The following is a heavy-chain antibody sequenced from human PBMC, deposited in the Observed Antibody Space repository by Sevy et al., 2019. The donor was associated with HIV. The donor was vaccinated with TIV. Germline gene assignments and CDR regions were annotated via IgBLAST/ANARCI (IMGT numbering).Heavy chain of an antibody. CDR3: ASIRGRGSGYYFDAFDI. D-gene: IGHD3-22*01. V-gene: IGHV3-30-3*01. CDR1: GFTFSSYA. Sequence: GGSLRLSCAASGFTFSSYAMHWVRQAPGKGLEWVAVISYDGSNKYYAHSVKGRFTISRDNSKNTLYLQMNSLRAEDTAVYYCASIRGRGSGYYFDAFDIWGQGTMVTVSS. J-gene: IGHJ3*02. CDR2: ISYDGSNK.